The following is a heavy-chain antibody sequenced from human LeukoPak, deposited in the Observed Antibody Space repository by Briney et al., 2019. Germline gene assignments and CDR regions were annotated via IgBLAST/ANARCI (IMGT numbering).Heavy chain of an antibody. J-gene: IGHJ4*02. CDR2: IYPGGSDI. CDR3: ATASWGTFDY. V-gene: IGHV5-51*01. Sequence: GESLKISCKGSGYRFTSYWIGWVRQMPGKGLEWMGVIYPGGSDIRYSPSFQGQVTMSADKSLSTAYLQWSSLKASDSAMYYCATASWGTFDYWGQGTLVTVSS. D-gene: IGHD7-27*01. CDR1: GYRFTSYW.